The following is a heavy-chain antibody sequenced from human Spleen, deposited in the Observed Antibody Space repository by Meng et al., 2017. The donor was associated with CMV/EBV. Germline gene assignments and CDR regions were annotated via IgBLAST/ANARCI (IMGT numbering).Heavy chain of an antibody. V-gene: IGHV3-43*01. CDR3: AKGTYDYADS. Sequence: GGSLRLSCAASGFTFDDYPMHWVRQAPGKGLEWVSLISWNGVSASYADSVKGRFTISRDNSKNSLYLQMNSLSTEDTALYYCAKGTYDYADSWGQGTLVTVSS. CDR1: GFTFDDYP. D-gene: IGHD3-16*01. CDR2: ISWNGVSA. J-gene: IGHJ4*02.